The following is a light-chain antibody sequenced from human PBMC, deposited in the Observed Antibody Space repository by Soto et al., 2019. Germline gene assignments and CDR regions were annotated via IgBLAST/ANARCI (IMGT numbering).Light chain of an antibody. CDR1: PSISSW. V-gene: IGKV1-5*01. CDR2: DAS. CDR3: QQYNSYSNT. Sequence: DIQMTQSPSTLSASVGDRVTITCRASPSISSWLAWYQQKPGKGPKLLIYDASSLESGVPSRFSGSGSGTEFTLTISSLQPDDFATYYFQQYNSYSNTFGPGTKVDIK. J-gene: IGKJ3*01.